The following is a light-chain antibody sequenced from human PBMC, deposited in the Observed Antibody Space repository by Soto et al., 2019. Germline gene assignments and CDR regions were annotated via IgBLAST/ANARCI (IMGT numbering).Light chain of an antibody. CDR3: QQRSTWPLFT. Sequence: VLTQSPATLFLSPGERATLSCRASQTVSRYLAWYQQKPGQAPRLLIYYASNRATGIPARFSGSGSGTDYTLTISSLEPEEFAVYYCQQRSTWPLFTFGGGTKVEI. CDR1: QTVSRY. J-gene: IGKJ4*01. V-gene: IGKV3-11*01. CDR2: YAS.